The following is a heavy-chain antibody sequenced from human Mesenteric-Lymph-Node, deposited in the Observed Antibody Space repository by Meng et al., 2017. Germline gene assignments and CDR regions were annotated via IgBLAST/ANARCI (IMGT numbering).Heavy chain of an antibody. CDR2: IYTSGST. J-gene: IGHJ4*02. D-gene: IGHD3-22*01. V-gene: IGHV4-61*02. CDR1: GGSISSGSYY. CDR3: AREEFYYDSDGYYSSVGFDY. Sequence: SETLSLTCTVSGGSISSGSYYWSWIRQPAGKGLEWIGRIYTSGSTNYNPSLKSRVTISVDTSKNQFSLKVTSVTAADTAVYYCAREEFYYDSDGYYSSVGFDYWGQGSLVTVSS.